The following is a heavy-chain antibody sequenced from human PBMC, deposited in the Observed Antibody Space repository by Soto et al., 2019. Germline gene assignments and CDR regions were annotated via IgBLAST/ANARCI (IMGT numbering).Heavy chain of an antibody. Sequence: QAQLVESGGGVVQPGRSLRLSCAASGFTFNNYAMHWVRQAPDKGLERVAVISHDGSIEYYPDSVKGRFTISRDNSKNTLYLEMNSLRAEDTAVYYCSRDSRSKGQGAVDVWGQGTMVIVSS. CDR3: SRDSRSKGQGAVDV. V-gene: IGHV3-30*03. D-gene: IGHD3-16*01. CDR2: ISHDGSIE. J-gene: IGHJ3*01. CDR1: GFTFNNYA.